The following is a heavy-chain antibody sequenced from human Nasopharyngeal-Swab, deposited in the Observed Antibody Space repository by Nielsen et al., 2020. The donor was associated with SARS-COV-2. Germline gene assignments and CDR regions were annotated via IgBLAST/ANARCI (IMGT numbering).Heavy chain of an antibody. V-gene: IGHV1-3*01. CDR3: ARGPVRYYDSSGVYYMVV. J-gene: IGHJ6*03. Sequence: ASVKVSCKASGYTFTSYAMHWVRQAPGQRLEWMGWINAGNGNTKYSQKFQGRVTITRDTSASTAYMELSSLRSEDTAVYYCARGPVRYYDSSGVYYMVVWGKGTSVTVSS. CDR1: GYTFTSYA. CDR2: INAGNGNT. D-gene: IGHD3-22*01.